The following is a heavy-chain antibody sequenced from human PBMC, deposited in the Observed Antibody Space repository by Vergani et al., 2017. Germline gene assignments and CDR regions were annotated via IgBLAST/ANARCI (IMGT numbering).Heavy chain of an antibody. Sequence: QVQLVQSGAEVKKPGASVKVSCKASGYTFTSYAMHWVRQAPGQRLEWMGWINAGNGNTKYSQKFQGRVTITRDTSASTAYMELSSLRSEDTAVYYCARRRLGDYYYYYYMYVWGKGTTVTVSS. CDR3: ARRRLGDYYYYYYMYV. D-gene: IGHD3-22*01. J-gene: IGHJ6*03. CDR1: GYTFTSYA. CDR2: INAGNGNT. V-gene: IGHV1-3*01.